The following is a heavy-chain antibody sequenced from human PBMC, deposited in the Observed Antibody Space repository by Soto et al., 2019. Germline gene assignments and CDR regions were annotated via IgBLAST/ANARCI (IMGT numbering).Heavy chain of an antibody. J-gene: IGHJ6*02. D-gene: IGHD3-22*01. CDR2: IYHSGST. CDR3: ARVYYYDSSGYYPPTYGMDV. V-gene: IGHV4-30-2*01. Sequence: PSENPSLTCAVSGGSISRGGYSWSWVRQPPGKGLDWIGYIYHSGSTYYNPSLKSRVTISVDRSKNQFSLKLSSVTAADTAVYYCARVYYYDSSGYYPPTYGMDVWGQGTTVTVSS. CDR1: GGSISRGGYS.